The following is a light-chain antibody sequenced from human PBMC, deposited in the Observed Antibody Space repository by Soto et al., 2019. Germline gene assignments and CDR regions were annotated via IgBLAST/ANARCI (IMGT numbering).Light chain of an antibody. CDR1: QSINRH. CDR2: GAS. Sequence: EIVLTQSPATLALSPGETATLSCRASQSINRHLAWYQQRPGQAPRLLIYGASGRATGIPDRFSGSESGTDFTLTISRVEAEDSAVYFCQQYGTSPRTVGQGNKVDIK. CDR3: QQYGTSPRT. V-gene: IGKV3-20*01. J-gene: IGKJ1*01.